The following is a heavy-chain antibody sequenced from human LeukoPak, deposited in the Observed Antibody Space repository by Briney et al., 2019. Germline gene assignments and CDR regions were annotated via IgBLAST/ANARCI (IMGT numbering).Heavy chain of an antibody. V-gene: IGHV4-38-2*02. D-gene: IGHD5-18*01. CDR2: IYHSGST. J-gene: IGHJ6*03. CDR1: GYSISSGYY. CDR3: ARGPRGYSYGYYYYMDV. Sequence: SETLSLTCTVSGYSISSGYYWGWIRQPPGKGLAWIGSIYHSGSTYYNPSLKSRVTISVDTSKDQFSLKLSSVTAADTAVYYCARGPRGYSYGYYYYMDVWGKGTTVTVSS.